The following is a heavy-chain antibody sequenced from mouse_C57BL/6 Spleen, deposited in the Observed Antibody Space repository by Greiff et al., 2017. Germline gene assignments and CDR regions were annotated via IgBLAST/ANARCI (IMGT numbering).Heavy chain of an antibody. CDR3: ARTGWVYFDY. V-gene: IGHV5-17*01. CDR1: GFTFSDYG. CDR2: ISSGSSTI. D-gene: IGHD3-1*01. Sequence: EVKLMESGGGLVKPGGSLKLSCAASGFTFSDYGMHWVRQAPEKGLEWVAYISSGSSTIYYADTVKGRFTISRDNAKNTLFLQMTSLRSEDTAMYYCARTGWVYFDYWGQGTTLTVSS. J-gene: IGHJ2*01.